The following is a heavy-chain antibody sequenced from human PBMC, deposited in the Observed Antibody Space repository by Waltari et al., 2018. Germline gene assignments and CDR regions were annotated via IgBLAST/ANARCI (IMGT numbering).Heavy chain of an antibody. Sequence: EVQLVESGGGLVQPGVSLRPSCAASGFASSSYWMHWVSQAPGKGLVWVSRINTDGSSTSYADSVKGRFTISRDNAKNTLYLQMNSLRAEDTAVYYCARGSGGGNSGAFDIWGQGTMVTVSS. CDR1: GFASSSYW. CDR2: INTDGSST. J-gene: IGHJ3*02. CDR3: ARGSGGGNSGAFDI. D-gene: IGHD2-21*02. V-gene: IGHV3-74*01.